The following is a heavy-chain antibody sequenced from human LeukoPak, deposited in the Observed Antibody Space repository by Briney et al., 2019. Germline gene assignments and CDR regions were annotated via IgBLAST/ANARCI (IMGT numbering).Heavy chain of an antibody. D-gene: IGHD6-19*01. J-gene: IGHJ6*03. CDR2: IYPGDSDT. CDR3: ARLSPGIAVAGTLAYYYYYYMDV. Sequence: GESLKISCKGSGYRFTSYWIGWVRPMPGKGLEWMGIIYPGDSDTRYSPSFQGQVTISADKSISTAYLQWSSLKASDTAMYYCARLSPGIAVAGTLAYYYYYYMDVWGKGTTVTISS. CDR1: GYRFTSYW. V-gene: IGHV5-51*01.